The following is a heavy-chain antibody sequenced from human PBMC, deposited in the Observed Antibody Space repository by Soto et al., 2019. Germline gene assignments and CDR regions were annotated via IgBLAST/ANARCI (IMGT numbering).Heavy chain of an antibody. D-gene: IGHD3-10*01. V-gene: IGHV4-34*01. CDR3: ARVRYYGSGSYNEYFQH. CDR2: NNHSGST. CDR1: GGSFSGYY. Sequence: QVQLQQWGAGLLKPSETLSLTCAVYGGSFSGYYWSWIRQPPGKGLEWIGENNHSGSTNYKPSLKSRVTISVDTSKNQFSLKLSSVTAADTTVYYCARVRYYGSGSYNEYFQHWGQGTLVTVSS. J-gene: IGHJ1*01.